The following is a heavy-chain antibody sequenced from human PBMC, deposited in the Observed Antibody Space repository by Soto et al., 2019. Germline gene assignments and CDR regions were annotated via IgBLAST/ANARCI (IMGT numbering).Heavy chain of an antibody. CDR2: INPSDGST. CDR1: GYSFTSYY. CDR3: AKLGYCVSTYCYTYGMDV. J-gene: IGHJ6*01. V-gene: IGHV1-46*01. D-gene: IGHD2-2*02. Sequence: GASVKVSCKASGYSFTSYYLHWVRQAPGQGLECMGIINPSDGSTIYAQKFQGRVTMTRDTSMSTVYMELSSLRSDDTAVYYCAKLGYCVSTYCYTYGMDVWGQGTTVTVSS.